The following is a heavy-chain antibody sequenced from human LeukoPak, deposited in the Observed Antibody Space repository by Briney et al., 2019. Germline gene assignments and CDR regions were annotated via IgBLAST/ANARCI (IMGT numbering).Heavy chain of an antibody. CDR2: IWYDGSNK. D-gene: IGHD3-22*01. CDR3: ARGLPDQYYYDSSGYPDAFDI. V-gene: IGHV3-33*08. Sequence: PGGSLRLSCAASGFTFSSYSMNWVRQAPGKGLEWVAVIWYDGSNKYYADSVKGRFTISRDNSKNTLYLQMNSLRAEDTAVYYCARGLPDQYYYDSSGYPDAFDIWGQGTMVTVSS. CDR1: GFTFSSYS. J-gene: IGHJ3*02.